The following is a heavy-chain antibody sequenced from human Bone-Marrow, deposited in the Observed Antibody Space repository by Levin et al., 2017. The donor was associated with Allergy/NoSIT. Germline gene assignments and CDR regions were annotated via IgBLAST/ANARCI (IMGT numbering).Heavy chain of an antibody. CDR2: ISDSRAAT. CDR3: ARVRGRTDGWLQLNSWYFDL. Sequence: PGGSLRLSCAASGFILSDYHVAWVRQAPGKGLEWVSTISDSRAATYYAGPVKGRFIVSRDRSRRNVFLQMNSVRVEDTALYYCARVRGRTDGWLQLNSWYFDLWGRGTPVTVSS. J-gene: IGHJ2*01. D-gene: IGHD5-24*01. CDR1: GFILSDYH. V-gene: IGHV3-23*01.